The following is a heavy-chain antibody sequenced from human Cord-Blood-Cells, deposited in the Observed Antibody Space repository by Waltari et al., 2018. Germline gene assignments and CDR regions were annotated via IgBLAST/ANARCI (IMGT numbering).Heavy chain of an antibody. J-gene: IGHJ4*02. CDR3: ARGNDYGDY. CDR2: IWYDGSNK. V-gene: IGHV3-33*01. CDR1: GSPLSRYG. Sequence: VQLVESGGGVVWPGRSLSLPCGAAGSPLSRYGMQGVRQAPGRGLEWVAVIWYDGSNKYYADSVKGRFTISRDNSKNTLYLQMNSLRAEDTAVYYCARGNDYGDYWGQGTLVTVSS.